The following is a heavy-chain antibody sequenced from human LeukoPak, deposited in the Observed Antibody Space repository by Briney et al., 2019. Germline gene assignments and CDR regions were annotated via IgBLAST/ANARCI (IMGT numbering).Heavy chain of an antibody. CDR2: IRSSGSTI. D-gene: IGHD1-26*01. Sequence: GGSLRLSCAASGFTFSSYEMNWVRQAPGKGLEWVSYIRSSGSTIYYADSVKGRFTISRDNAKNSLYLQMNSLRAEDTAVYYCARGDSGSYYFDYWGQGTLVTVSS. J-gene: IGHJ4*02. CDR1: GFTFSSYE. CDR3: ARGDSGSYYFDY. V-gene: IGHV3-48*03.